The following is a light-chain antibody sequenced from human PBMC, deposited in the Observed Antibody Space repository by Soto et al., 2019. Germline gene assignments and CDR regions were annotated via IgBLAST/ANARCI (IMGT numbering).Light chain of an antibody. CDR3: AAWEDSMNGLLV. Sequence: QSVLTQPPSASGTPGQRVTISCSGSSSNIGSNTVNWYQQLPGTAPKLLIYSNNQRPLGDPDRFSCSKSGTAASMAISGLQSEDEADYYCAAWEDSMNGLLVFGGGTKLTVL. J-gene: IGLJ2*01. CDR2: SNN. CDR1: SSNIGSNT. V-gene: IGLV1-44*01.